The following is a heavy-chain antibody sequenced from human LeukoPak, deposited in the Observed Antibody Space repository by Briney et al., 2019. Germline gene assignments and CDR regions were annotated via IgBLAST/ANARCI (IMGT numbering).Heavy chain of an antibody. D-gene: IGHD1-7*01. V-gene: IGHV3-21*01. CDR3: ARAGGITGTSYWFDP. CDR2: ISSSSSYI. Sequence: PGGSLRLSCAASGFTFSSYSMNWVRQAPGKGLEWVSSISSSSSYIYYADSVKGRFTISRDNAKNSLYLQMNSLRAEDTAVYYCARAGGITGTSYWFDPWGQGTLVTVSS. CDR1: GFTFSSYS. J-gene: IGHJ5*02.